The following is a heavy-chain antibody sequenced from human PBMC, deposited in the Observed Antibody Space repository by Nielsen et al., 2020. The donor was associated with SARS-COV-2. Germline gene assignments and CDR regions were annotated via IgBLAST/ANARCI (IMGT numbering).Heavy chain of an antibody. V-gene: IGHV3-30*18. Sequence: GESLKISCAASGFTFSSYGMHWVRQAPGKGLEWVAVISYDGSNKYYADSVKGRFTISRDNSKNTLYLQMNSLRAEDTAVYYCAKDGPVVAATTGSLRTGGAFDYWGQGILVTVSS. CDR3: AKDGPVVAATTGSLRTGGAFDY. CDR2: ISYDGSNK. J-gene: IGHJ4*02. D-gene: IGHD2-15*01. CDR1: GFTFSSYG.